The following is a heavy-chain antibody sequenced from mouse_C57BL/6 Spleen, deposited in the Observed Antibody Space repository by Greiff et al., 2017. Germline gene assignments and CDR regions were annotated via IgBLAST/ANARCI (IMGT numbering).Heavy chain of an antibody. CDR2: IYPGSGST. D-gene: IGHD2-4*01. CDR3: AVYCDYDGGVGY. V-gene: IGHV1-55*01. Sequence: QVQLQQPGAELVKPGASVKMSCKASGYTFTSYWITWVKQRPGQGLEWIGDIYPGSGSTNYNEKFKSKATLTVDTSSSTAYMQLSSLTSEDSAVYYCAVYCDYDGGVGYWGQGTTLTVSS. CDR1: GYTFTSYW. J-gene: IGHJ2*01.